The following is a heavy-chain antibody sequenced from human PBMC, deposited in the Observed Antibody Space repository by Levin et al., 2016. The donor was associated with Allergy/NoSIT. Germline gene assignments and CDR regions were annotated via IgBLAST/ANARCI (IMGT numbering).Heavy chain of an antibody. Sequence: VRQAPGKGLEWVAVIWYDGSNKYYADSVKGRFTISRDNSKNTLYLQMNSLRAEDTAVYYCARIYDFWSGYGGMDVWGQGTTVTVSS. V-gene: IGHV3-33*01. CDR2: IWYDGSNK. CDR3: ARIYDFWSGYGGMDV. J-gene: IGHJ6*02. D-gene: IGHD3-3*01.